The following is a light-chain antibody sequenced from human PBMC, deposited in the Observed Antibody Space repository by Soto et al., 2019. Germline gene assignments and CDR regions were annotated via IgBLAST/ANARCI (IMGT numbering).Light chain of an antibody. CDR2: AAS. V-gene: IGKV1-5*01. CDR3: QQGWT. CDR1: QSISNW. J-gene: IGKJ1*01. Sequence: IHRTHSPSTLPASVLYRVTITCRASQSISNWLAWYQQKPGTAPKVLIYAASSLQSGVPSRFSGSGSGTDFILTISSLQPEDFATYYCQQGWTFGQGTKVDIK.